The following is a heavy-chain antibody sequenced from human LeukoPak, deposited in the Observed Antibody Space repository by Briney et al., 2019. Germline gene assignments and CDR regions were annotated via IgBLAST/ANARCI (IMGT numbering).Heavy chain of an antibody. CDR2: ISGDGGST. V-gene: IGHV3-43*02. CDR3: ARESESSGWYDY. J-gene: IGHJ4*02. CDR1: GFMFHGYA. D-gene: IGHD6-19*01. Sequence: GGSLRLSCAGPGFMFHGYAIHWVRQAPGKGLEWVSLISGDGGSTFYADSVKGRFTISRDNSKNSLYLQMNSLRSDDTALYYCARESESSGWYDYWGQGTLVTVSS.